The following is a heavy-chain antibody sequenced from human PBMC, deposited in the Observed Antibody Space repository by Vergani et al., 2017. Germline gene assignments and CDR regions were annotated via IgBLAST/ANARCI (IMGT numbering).Heavy chain of an antibody. J-gene: IGHJ6*02. V-gene: IGHV1-18*01. CDR1: GYTFTSYG. Sequence: QVQLVQSGAEVKKPGASVKVSCKASGYTFTSYGISWVRQAPGQGLEWMGWISAYNGNTSYAQKLQGRVTMTTDTSTSTAYMELRSLRSDDTAVYYCAYSYCSSTSCSRGGYYYYGMDVWGQGTTVTVSS. D-gene: IGHD2-2*01. CDR3: AYSYCSSTSCSRGGYYYYGMDV. CDR2: ISAYNGNT.